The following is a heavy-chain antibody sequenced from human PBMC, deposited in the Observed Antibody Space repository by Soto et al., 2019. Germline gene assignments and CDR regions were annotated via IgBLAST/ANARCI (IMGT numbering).Heavy chain of an antibody. D-gene: IGHD3-22*01. J-gene: IGHJ4*02. CDR2: IIPIFGTA. CDR1: GGTFSSYA. CDR3: ARGTEYYYDSSGYYYRDYFDY. V-gene: IGHV1-69*01. Sequence: QVQLVQSGAEVKKPGSSVKVSCKASGGTFSSYAISWVRQAPGQGLEWMGGIIPIFGTANYAQKFQGRVTITADESTSTAHMELSSLRSEDTAVYYCARGTEYYYDSSGYYYRDYFDYWGQGTLVTVSS.